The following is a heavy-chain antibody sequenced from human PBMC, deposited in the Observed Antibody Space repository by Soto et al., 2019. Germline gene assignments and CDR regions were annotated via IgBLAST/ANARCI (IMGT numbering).Heavy chain of an antibody. D-gene: IGHD2-2*01. CDR3: AKDRGYCSSTSCYLDY. V-gene: IGHV3-23*01. CDR2: ISASDGST. CDR1: GFTFSTYA. J-gene: IGHJ4*02. Sequence: GGSLRLSCTASGFTFSTYAMTWVRQAPGKGLEWVSTISASDGSTFYADSVKGRFIISRDNSKNTLYLQMNSLRAEDTAVYYCAKDRGYCSSTSCYLDYWGQGTLVTVSS.